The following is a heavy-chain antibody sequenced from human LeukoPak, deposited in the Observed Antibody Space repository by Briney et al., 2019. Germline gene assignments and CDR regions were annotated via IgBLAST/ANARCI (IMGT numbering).Heavy chain of an antibody. CDR3: ARAAWNGGGGFDP. CDR2: VNHGGDT. V-gene: IGHV4-34*01. J-gene: IGHJ5*02. Sequence: PSETLCLTCAVYNGSFSGYYWSWIRQSPEKGLEWIGEVNHGGDTNYNPSLRSRVTISLDTSKNHFSLKLRSVTAADTAIYNCARAAWNGGGGFDPWGQGTLVTVSS. D-gene: IGHD3-16*01. CDR1: NGSFSGYY.